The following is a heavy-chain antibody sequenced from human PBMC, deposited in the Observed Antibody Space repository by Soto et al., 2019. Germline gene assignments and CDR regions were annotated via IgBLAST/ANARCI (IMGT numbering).Heavy chain of an antibody. CDR1: GFTFSSYA. D-gene: IGHD6-19*01. J-gene: IGHJ4*02. CDR2: ISYDGSNK. CDR3: ARDPPIAVAGTAYFDY. Sequence: GGSLRLSCAASGFTFSSYAMHWVRQAPGKGLEWVAVISYDGSNKYYADSVKGRFTISRDNSKNTLYLQMNSLRAEDTAVYYCARDPPIAVAGTAYFDYWGQGTLVTVPS. V-gene: IGHV3-30-3*01.